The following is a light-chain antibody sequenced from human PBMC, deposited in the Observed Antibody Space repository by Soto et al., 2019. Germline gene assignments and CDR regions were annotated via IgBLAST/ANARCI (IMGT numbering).Light chain of an antibody. J-gene: IGKJ4*01. V-gene: IGKV3-20*01. CDR2: GAS. Sequence: EIVLTQSPGTLSLSPGERATLYCRASQSVNSSYLAWYQQKPGQTPRLLIYGASSRATGIPDRFSGSESGTDFTLTISRLEPEDFAVYYCQQYGNSPLTFGGGTKVDIK. CDR1: QSVNSSY. CDR3: QQYGNSPLT.